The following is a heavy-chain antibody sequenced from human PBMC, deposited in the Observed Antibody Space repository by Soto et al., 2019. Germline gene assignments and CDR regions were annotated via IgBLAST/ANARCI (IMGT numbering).Heavy chain of an antibody. D-gene: IGHD4-17*01. Sequence: GSLRLSCAASGFTFSSYAMSWVRQAPGKGLEWVSAISGSGGSTYYADSVKGRFTISRDNSKNTLYLQMNSLRAEDTAVYYCAKEFATSLPYGDYVFDYWGQGTLVTVSS. CDR1: GFTFSSYA. CDR3: AKEFATSLPYGDYVFDY. CDR2: ISGSGGST. J-gene: IGHJ4*02. V-gene: IGHV3-23*01.